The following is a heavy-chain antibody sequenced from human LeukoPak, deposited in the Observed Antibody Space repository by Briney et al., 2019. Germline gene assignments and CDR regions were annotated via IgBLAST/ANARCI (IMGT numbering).Heavy chain of an antibody. CDR1: GFTFSSYA. CDR2: ISGSGGST. V-gene: IGHV3-23*01. D-gene: IGHD5-18*01. Sequence: PGGSLRLSCAASGFTFSSYAVSWVRQAPGKGLEWVSAISGSGGSTYYADSVKGRFTISRDNSKNTLYLQMNSLRAEDTAVYYCAELKVFLRGEYSPWGQGTLVTVSS. CDR3: AELKVFLRGEYSP. J-gene: IGHJ5*01.